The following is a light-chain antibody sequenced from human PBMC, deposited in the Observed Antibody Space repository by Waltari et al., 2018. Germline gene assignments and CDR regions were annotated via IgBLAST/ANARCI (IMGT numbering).Light chain of an antibody. Sequence: QSALTQPPSASGSPGQSVTISCTGTSSDVGGYNYVSWYQQHPGKAPKLMIYEVIKRPSGVPYRFSGSKSGNTASLTVSGLQAEDEADYYCSSYAGSSYVFGTGTKVTVL. J-gene: IGLJ1*01. CDR3: SSYAGSSYV. V-gene: IGLV2-8*01. CDR2: EVI. CDR1: SSDVGGYNY.